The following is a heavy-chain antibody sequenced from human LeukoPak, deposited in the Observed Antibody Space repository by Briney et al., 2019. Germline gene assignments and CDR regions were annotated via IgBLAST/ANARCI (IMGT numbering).Heavy chain of an antibody. CDR2: IWYDGSKK. D-gene: IGHD5-12*01. Sequence: GGSLRLSCAASGFALSSYGMQWVRQAPGKGLEWVAVIWYDGSKKYYEDSVKGRFTISRDDSQNTLHLQMNSLRAEDTAVYYCVRDNYNGYPDYWGQGTRVTVSS. CDR1: GFALSSYG. CDR3: VRDNYNGYPDY. J-gene: IGHJ4*02. V-gene: IGHV3-33*01.